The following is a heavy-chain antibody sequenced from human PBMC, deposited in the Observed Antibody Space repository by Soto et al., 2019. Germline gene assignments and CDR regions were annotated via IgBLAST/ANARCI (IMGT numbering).Heavy chain of an antibody. D-gene: IGHD6-13*01. J-gene: IGHJ4*02. CDR2: INAGNGNT. Sequence: ASVKVACKASGYTFTSYAMHWVRQAPGQRLEWMGWINAGNGNTKYSQKFQGRVTITRDTSASTAYMELSSLRSEDTAVYYCARLIDFSIAAVGRPTDYWGQGTLVTVPS. CDR3: ARLIDFSIAAVGRPTDY. V-gene: IGHV1-3*01. CDR1: GYTFTSYA.